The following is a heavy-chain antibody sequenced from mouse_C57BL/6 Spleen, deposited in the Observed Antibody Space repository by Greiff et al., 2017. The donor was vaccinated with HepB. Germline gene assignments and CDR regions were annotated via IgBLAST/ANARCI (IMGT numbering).Heavy chain of an antibody. J-gene: IGHJ2*01. Sequence: VQLQQSGAELVKPGASVKISCKASGYAFSSYWMNWVKQRPGKGLEWIGQIYPGDGDTNYNGKLKGKATLTADKSSRPAYMQLSSLASEASAVYFCSKGRLYYYGSNLDYWVQCTALTVSS. D-gene: IGHD1-1*01. V-gene: IGHV1-80*01. CDR1: GYAFSSYW. CDR3: SKGRLYYYGSNLDY. CDR2: IYPGDGDT.